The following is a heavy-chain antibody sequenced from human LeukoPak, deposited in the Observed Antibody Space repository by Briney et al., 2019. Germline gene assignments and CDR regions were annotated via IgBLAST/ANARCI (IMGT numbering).Heavy chain of an antibody. CDR1: GFTFSNAW. CDR3: TTDQILDCSSTSCYLADY. J-gene: IGHJ4*02. CDR2: IKSKTDGGTT. V-gene: IGHV3-15*01. D-gene: IGHD2-2*01. Sequence: GSLRLSCAASGFTFSNAWMSWVRQAPGKGPEWVGRIKSKTDGGTTDYAAPVKGRFTISRDDSKNTLYLQMNSLKTEDTAVYYCTTDQILDCSSTSCYLADYWGQGTLVTVSS.